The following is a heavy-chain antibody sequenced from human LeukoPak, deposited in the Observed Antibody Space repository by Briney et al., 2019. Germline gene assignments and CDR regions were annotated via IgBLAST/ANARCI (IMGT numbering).Heavy chain of an antibody. CDR3: VTVSSSDY. V-gene: IGHV3-72*01. J-gene: IGHJ4*02. CDR2: IRNKANSHTT. Sequence: PGGSLRLSCAASGFTFSDHYMDWVRQAPGKGLEWVGRIRNKANSHTTEYAASVKDRFTISRDDSKNSLYLQMNSLKTEDTAVYYCVTVSSSDYWGQGTLVTVSS. CDR1: GFTFSDHY.